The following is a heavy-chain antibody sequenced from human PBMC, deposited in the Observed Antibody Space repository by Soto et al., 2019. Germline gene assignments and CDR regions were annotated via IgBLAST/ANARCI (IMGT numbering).Heavy chain of an antibody. V-gene: IGHV1-3*01. J-gene: IGHJ5*02. CDR3: ARGIATGQLDP. CDR2: INPDNGNT. Sequence: ASVKVSCKASGYTFTRCTMNWVRQAPGQRLEWMGWINPDNGNTKSSQKFQDRVIITRDTSASTAYMDLSSLRSEDTAVYYCARGIATGQLDPWGQGTLVTVSS. CDR1: GYTFTRCT. D-gene: IGHD2-15*01.